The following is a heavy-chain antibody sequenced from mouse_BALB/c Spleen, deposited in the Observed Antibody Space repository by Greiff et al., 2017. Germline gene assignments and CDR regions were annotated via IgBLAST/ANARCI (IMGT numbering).Heavy chain of an antibody. V-gene: IGHV1S56*01. J-gene: IGHJ2*01. CDR2: IYPGNVNT. D-gene: IGHD3-1*01. CDR3: ARRATLGSPFDY. CDR1: GYTFTSYY. Sequence: VQLQQSGPELVKPGASVRISCKASGYTFTSYYIHWVKQRPGQGLEWIGWIYPGNVNTKYNEKFKGKATLTADKSSSTAYMQLSSLTSEDSAVYFCARRATLGSPFDYWGQGTTLTVSS.